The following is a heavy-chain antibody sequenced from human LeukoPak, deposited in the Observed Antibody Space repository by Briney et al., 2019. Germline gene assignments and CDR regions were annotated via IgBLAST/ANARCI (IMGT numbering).Heavy chain of an antibody. Sequence: GGSLRLSCAASGFTVSSNYMSWVRQAPGKGLEWVSVIYSGGSTYYADSVKGRFTISRDNSKNTLFLQMNSLRAEDTAVYYCARSPLYSSGYFFDYWGRGTLVTVSS. D-gene: IGHD6-19*01. CDR2: IYSGGST. CDR3: ARSPLYSSGYFFDY. CDR1: GFTVSSNY. J-gene: IGHJ4*02. V-gene: IGHV3-53*01.